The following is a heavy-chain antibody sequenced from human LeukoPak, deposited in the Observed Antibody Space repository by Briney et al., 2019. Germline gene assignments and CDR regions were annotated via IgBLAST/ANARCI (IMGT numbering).Heavy chain of an antibody. CDR1: GFTFSSYA. Sequence: NPGGSPRLSCAASGFTFSSYAMSWIRQPPGKGLEWIGEINHSGSTNYNPSLKSRVTISVDTSKNQFSLKLSSVTAADTAVYYCATTGTLLRYFDAPRALTFDYWGQGTLVTVSS. CDR3: ATTGTLLRYFDAPRALTFDY. CDR2: INHSGST. J-gene: IGHJ4*02. D-gene: IGHD3-9*01. V-gene: IGHV4-34*08.